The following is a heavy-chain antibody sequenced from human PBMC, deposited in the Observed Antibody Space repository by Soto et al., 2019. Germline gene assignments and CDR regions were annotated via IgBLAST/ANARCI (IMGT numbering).Heavy chain of an antibody. J-gene: IGHJ4*02. CDR3: AKGTSGTKVTTFEY. Sequence: XGSLRLSCASSVFTFSSYGMHCVRHSPGKWLEWVAVISYDGSNKYYADSVKGRFTISRDNSKNTLYLQMNSLRAEDTAVYYCAKGTSGTKVTTFEYWGQGTLVNVSS. CDR2: ISYDGSNK. V-gene: IGHV3-30*18. CDR1: VFTFSSYG. D-gene: IGHD4-17*01.